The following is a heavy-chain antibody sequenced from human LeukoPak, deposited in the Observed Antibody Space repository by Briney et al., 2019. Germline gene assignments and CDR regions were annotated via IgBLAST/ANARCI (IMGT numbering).Heavy chain of an antibody. CDR2: ISGSSSNK. CDR3: ARPPSTSAWSNSVDD. Sequence: GSLRLSCAASGFIFSSNSMNWVRQAPGKGLEWVASISGSSSNKYYADSVQGRFTISRDNAKNSLYLQMGSLRAEDTAVYYCARPPSTSAWSNSVDDWGQGTLVTVSS. J-gene: IGHJ4*02. CDR1: GFIFSSNS. D-gene: IGHD6-19*01. V-gene: IGHV3-21*01.